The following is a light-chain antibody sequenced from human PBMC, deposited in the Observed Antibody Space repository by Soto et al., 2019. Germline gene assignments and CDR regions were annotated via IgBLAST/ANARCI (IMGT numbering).Light chain of an antibody. CDR3: QQYGSSPPRFT. J-gene: IGKJ3*01. CDR2: GAS. CDR1: QSVSSSY. Sequence: EIVLTQSPGTLSLSPGERATLSCRASQSVSSSYLAWYQQKPGQAPRLLSYGASSRATGIPDRFSGSGSGTDFTLTISRLEPEDFAVYYCQQYGSSPPRFTFGPGTKVDIK. V-gene: IGKV3-20*01.